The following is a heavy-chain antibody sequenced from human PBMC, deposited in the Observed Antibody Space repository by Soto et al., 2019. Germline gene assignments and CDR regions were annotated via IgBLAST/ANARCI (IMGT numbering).Heavy chain of an antibody. J-gene: IGHJ3*02. V-gene: IGHV4-30-4*01. CDR1: GGSISSGDYY. Sequence: SETLSLTCTVSGGSISSGDYYWSWIRQPPGKGLEWIGYIHYSGITYYNPSLKSRVTISVDTSKNQFSLKLSAVTAADTAVYYCARPDSSDRDVFGIWGQGTMVTV. CDR2: IHYSGIT. CDR3: ARPDSSDRDVFGI. D-gene: IGHD3-22*01.